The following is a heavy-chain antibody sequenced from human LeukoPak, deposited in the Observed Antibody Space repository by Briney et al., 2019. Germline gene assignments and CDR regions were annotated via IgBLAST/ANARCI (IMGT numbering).Heavy chain of an antibody. J-gene: IGHJ4*02. CDR3: AKDTVYSSG. Sequence: PGGSLRLSCAASGFTFDDYAMHWVRQAPGKGLEWVSGISWNSGSMGYADSVKGRFTISRDNAKNSLYLQMNSLRAEDTALYYCAKDTVYSSGWGQGTLVTVSS. V-gene: IGHV3-9*01. CDR1: GFTFDDYA. D-gene: IGHD6-19*01. CDR2: ISWNSGSM.